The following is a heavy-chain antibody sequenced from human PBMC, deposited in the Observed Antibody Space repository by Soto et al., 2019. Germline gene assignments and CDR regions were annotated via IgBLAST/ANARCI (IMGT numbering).Heavy chain of an antibody. CDR2: MNPNSGNT. D-gene: IGHD3-3*01. Sequence: VSCKASGYTFTSYDINWVRQATGQGLEWMGWMNPNSGNTGYAQKFQGRVTMTRNTSISTAYVELSSLRSEDTAVYYCARSSDFWSGYYPKRNYYYYGMDVWGQGTTVTVSS. J-gene: IGHJ6*02. CDR1: GYTFTSYD. CDR3: ARSSDFWSGYYPKRNYYYYGMDV. V-gene: IGHV1-8*01.